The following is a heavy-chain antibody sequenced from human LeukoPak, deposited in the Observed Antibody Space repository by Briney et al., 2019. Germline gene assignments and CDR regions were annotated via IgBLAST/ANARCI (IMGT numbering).Heavy chain of an antibody. CDR3: ARARVHCMDV. Sequence: PSETLSLTCTVSGGSISSYYWSWIRQPPGKGLEWIGYIYYSGSTNYNPSLKGRVTISVDTSKNQFSLKLSSVTAADTAVYYCARARVHCMDVWGQGTTVTVSS. V-gene: IGHV4-59*01. J-gene: IGHJ6*02. CDR2: IYYSGST. CDR1: GGSISSYY.